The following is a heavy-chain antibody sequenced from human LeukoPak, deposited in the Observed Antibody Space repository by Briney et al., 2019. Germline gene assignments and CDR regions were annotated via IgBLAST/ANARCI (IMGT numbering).Heavy chain of an antibody. CDR1: GFTFNSYW. J-gene: IGHJ4*02. Sequence: GGSLRLSCAASGFTFNSYWMSWVRQAPGKGLEWVANIKKDGSEKNYVDSVKGRFTISRDNAKNSLYLQMDSLRAEDTAVYYCARPDDLWSGVDYWGQGTQVTVSS. D-gene: IGHD3-3*01. V-gene: IGHV3-7*01. CDR3: ARPDDLWSGVDY. CDR2: IKKDGSEK.